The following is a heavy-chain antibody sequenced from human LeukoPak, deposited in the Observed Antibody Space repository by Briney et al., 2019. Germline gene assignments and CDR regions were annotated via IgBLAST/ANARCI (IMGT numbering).Heavy chain of an antibody. CDR3: ARDDLLHRNWFDP. V-gene: IGHV1-2*02. D-gene: IGHD3-22*01. CDR2: ISPNSGGT. Sequence: GASVKVSCKASGYTFTGYYMHWVRQAPGQGLEWMGWISPNSGGTNYAQKFQGRVTMTRDTSISTAYMELSRLRSDDTAFYYCARDDLLHRNWFDPWGQGTLVTVSS. J-gene: IGHJ5*02. CDR1: GYTFTGYY.